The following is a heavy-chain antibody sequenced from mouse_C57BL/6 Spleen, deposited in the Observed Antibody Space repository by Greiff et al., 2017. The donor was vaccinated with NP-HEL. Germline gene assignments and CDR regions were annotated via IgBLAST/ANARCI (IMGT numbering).Heavy chain of an antibody. D-gene: IGHD1-1*01. CDR3: ARSDYGSRGAMDY. CDR2: IDPANGNT. Sequence: VQLQQSVAELVRPGASVKLSCTASGFNIKNTYMHWVKQRPEQGLEWIGRIDPANGNTNYAPKFQGQATITADTSSNTAYLQLSSLTSEDTAIYYWARSDYGSRGAMDYWGQGTSVTVSS. J-gene: IGHJ4*01. V-gene: IGHV14-3*01. CDR1: GFNIKNTY.